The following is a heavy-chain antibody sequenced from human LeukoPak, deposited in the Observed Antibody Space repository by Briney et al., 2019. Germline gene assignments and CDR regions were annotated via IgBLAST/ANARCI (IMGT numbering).Heavy chain of an antibody. CDR3: AKVLLRALDYMDV. D-gene: IGHD2-15*01. CDR2: IRGSGGST. V-gene: IGHV3-23*01. CDR1: GFTFTSYS. Sequence: GGSLRLSCAASGFTFTSYSMNWVRQAPGKGLEWVSAIRGSGGSTYYADFVKGRFTISRDNSKSTLYLQMNNLRADDTAVYYCAKVLLRALDYMDVWGKGTTVTVSS. J-gene: IGHJ6*03.